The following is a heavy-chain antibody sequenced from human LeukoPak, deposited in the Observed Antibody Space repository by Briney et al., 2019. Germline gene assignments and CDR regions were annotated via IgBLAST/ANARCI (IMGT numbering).Heavy chain of an antibody. V-gene: IGHV4-59*12. J-gene: IGHJ5*02. CDR3: ASDYYGSGSHWFDP. Sequence: PSETLSLTCTVSGGSISSYYWSWIRQPPGKGLEWIGYIYYSGSTNYNPSLKSRVTISVDTSKNQFSLKLSSVTAADTAVYYCASDYYGSGSHWFDPWGQGTLVTVSS. D-gene: IGHD3-10*01. CDR1: GGSISSYY. CDR2: IYYSGST.